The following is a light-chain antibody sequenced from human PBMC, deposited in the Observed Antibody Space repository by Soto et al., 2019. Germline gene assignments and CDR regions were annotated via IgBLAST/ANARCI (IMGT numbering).Light chain of an antibody. J-gene: IGKJ3*01. V-gene: IGKV1-39*01. CDR2: AAS. CDR1: QGIGNA. Sequence: IQMTQSPSSLSASVGDRVTISCRASQGIGNALGWYQQKPGKAPKLLIYAASSLQSGVPSRFSGSGSGTDFTLTISSLQPEDFATYYCQQSYSTPLFGPGTKVDIK. CDR3: QQSYSTPL.